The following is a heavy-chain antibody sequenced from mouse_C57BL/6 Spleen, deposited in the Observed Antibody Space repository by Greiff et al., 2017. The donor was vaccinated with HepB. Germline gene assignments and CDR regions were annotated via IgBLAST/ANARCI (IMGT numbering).Heavy chain of an antibody. CDR2: IHPNSGST. CDR3: ASGGGYYDFGY. V-gene: IGHV1-64*01. Sequence: QVQLQQPGAELVKPGASVKLSCKASGYTFTSYWMHWVKQRPGQGLEWIGMIHPNSGSTNYNEKFKSKATLTVDKSSSTAYMQLSSLTSEYSAVYYFASGGGYYDFGYWGQGTTLTVSS. D-gene: IGHD2-3*01. J-gene: IGHJ2*01. CDR1: GYTFTSYW.